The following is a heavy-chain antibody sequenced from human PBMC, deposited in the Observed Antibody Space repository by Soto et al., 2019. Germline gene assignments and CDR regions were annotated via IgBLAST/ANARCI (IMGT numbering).Heavy chain of an antibody. D-gene: IGHD2-2*01. Sequence: GGSLRLSCAASGFTVSSNYMSWVRQAPGKGLEWVSVIYSGGSTYYADSVKGRFTISRDNSKNTLYLQMNSLRAEDTAVYYCAKRIKYCISTSCYSDYYYGMDVWGQGTTVTVSS. V-gene: IGHV3-53*05. CDR3: AKRIKYCISTSCYSDYYYGMDV. CDR1: GFTVSSNY. J-gene: IGHJ6*02. CDR2: IYSGGST.